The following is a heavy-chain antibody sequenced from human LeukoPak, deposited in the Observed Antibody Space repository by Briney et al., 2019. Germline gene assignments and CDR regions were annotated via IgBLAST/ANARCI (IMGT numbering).Heavy chain of an antibody. CDR3: THPAYYYGLDV. CDR2: IKTKADNYAT. V-gene: IGHV3-73*01. CDR1: GFTFSVSA. D-gene: IGHD6-25*01. J-gene: IGHJ6*04. Sequence: GGSLKLSCAASGFTFSVSAIHWVRQASGKGLEWDGRIKTKADNYATAYDASVKGRFTISRDDSKNTAYLQMNSLKIEDTAVYYCTHPAYYYGLDVWGKGTTVTVSS.